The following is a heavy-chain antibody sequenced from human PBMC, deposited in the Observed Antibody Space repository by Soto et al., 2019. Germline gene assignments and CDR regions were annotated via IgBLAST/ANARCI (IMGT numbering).Heavy chain of an antibody. Sequence: QMQLVQSGPEVKKPGTSVKVSCKASGFTFTSSAMQWARQARGQRLEWIGWIVVGSGNTNYAQKFQERVTITRDMSTSTAYMELSSLRSEDTAVYYCAAGDLYYGMDVWGQGTTVTVSS. V-gene: IGHV1-58*02. CDR2: IVVGSGNT. CDR3: AAGDLYYGMDV. J-gene: IGHJ6*02. CDR1: GFTFTSSA.